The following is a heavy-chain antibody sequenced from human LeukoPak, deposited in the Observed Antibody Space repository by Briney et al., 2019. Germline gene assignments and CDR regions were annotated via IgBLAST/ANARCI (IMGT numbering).Heavy chain of an antibody. Sequence: PGGSLRLSCAASGFTFAGYAMSWVRQAPGKGPEWVSGISDSGVSTYYADSVKGRFTVSRDNSKNTLYLQMNSLRAEDTAVYYCAKDTLRGIVKLNAFDIWGQGTMVTVSS. CDR1: GFTFAGYA. V-gene: IGHV3-23*01. CDR2: ISDSGVST. J-gene: IGHJ3*02. D-gene: IGHD3-10*01. CDR3: AKDTLRGIVKLNAFDI.